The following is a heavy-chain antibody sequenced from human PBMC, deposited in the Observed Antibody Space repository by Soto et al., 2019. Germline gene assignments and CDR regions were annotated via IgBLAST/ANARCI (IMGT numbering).Heavy chain of an antibody. CDR1: GYTVTNYG. CDR2: ISGYNGNT. V-gene: IGHV1-18*04. Sequence: ASVKISCKASGYTVTNYGLTWRRLAPGEGLEGMGWISGYNGNTNFAHKFQGRVTMTRDTSTGTVYMELRSLRSDDTAVYCCSRDRPTIVGVVTHFEYWRRITLVTV. CDR3: SRDRPTIVGVVTHFEY. J-gene: IGHJ4*02. D-gene: IGHD3-3*01.